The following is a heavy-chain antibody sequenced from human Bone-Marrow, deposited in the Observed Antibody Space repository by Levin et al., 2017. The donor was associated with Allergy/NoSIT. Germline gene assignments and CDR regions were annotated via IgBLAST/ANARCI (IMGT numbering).Heavy chain of an antibody. D-gene: IGHD3-16*01. V-gene: IGHV3-53*01. CDR3: TGGPSGVRG. J-gene: IGHJ4*02. CDR1: GFTVSNNY. CDR2: IYSVGTT. Sequence: GESLKISCAVSGFTVSNNYMSWVRQAPGAWLEWVSLIYSVGTTYYADSVKGRFTISRDNSRNTLYLQMNSLRAEDTAVYYCTGGPSGVRGWGQGTLVTVSS.